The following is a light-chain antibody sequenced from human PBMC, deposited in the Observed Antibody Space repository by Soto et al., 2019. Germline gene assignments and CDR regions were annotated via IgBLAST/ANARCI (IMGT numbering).Light chain of an antibody. CDR1: SSDVGGYYY. J-gene: IGLJ1*01. Sequence: QSALTQPRSVSGSPGQSVTFSCTGTSSDVGGYYYVSWYEQHPVKAPKLMIYDVTKRPSGVPDRFSGSKSGNTASLTISGLQAEDEADYYCCSYAGSYTWVFGTGTKVTVL. V-gene: IGLV2-11*01. CDR2: DVT. CDR3: CSYAGSYTWV.